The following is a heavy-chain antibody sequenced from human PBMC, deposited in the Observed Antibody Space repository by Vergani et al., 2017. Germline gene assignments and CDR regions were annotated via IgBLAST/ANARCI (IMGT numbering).Heavy chain of an antibody. Sequence: EVQLLESGGDLVQPGGSLRLSCAASGFTFNHYAMNWVRQAPGKGLEWVSGISGSGGSTYYAGSLKGRFTISRDSSKNTLYLQMNSLSAGDTAVYYCAKANPRNSGYDYLYYYHAMAVWGQGTTVTVSS. CDR1: GFTFNHYA. CDR3: AKANPRNSGYDYLYYYHAMAV. J-gene: IGHJ6*02. V-gene: IGHV3-23*01. CDR2: ISGSGGST. D-gene: IGHD5-12*01.